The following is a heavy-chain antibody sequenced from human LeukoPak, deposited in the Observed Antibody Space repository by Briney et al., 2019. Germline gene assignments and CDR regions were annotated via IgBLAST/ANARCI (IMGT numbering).Heavy chain of an antibody. Sequence: SGGSLRLSCAASGFTFSDSAFHWVRQASGKGLGWVGRIRSKPNSYATAYTASVKGRFTISRDDSKNTAYLQMNSLNTEDTAMYYCTGHHIGATPFDYWGQGTLVTVSS. CDR2: IRSKPNSYAT. CDR1: GFTFSDSA. J-gene: IGHJ4*02. D-gene: IGHD4/OR15-4a*01. V-gene: IGHV3-73*01. CDR3: TGHHIGATPFDY.